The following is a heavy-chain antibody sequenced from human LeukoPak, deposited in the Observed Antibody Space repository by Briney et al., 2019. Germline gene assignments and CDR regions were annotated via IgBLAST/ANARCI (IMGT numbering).Heavy chain of an antibody. Sequence: GGPLRLSCAASGFTFSTYWMSWVRQAPGKGLEWVSYISSSGSTIYYADSVKGRFTISRDNAKNSLYLQMNSLRAEDTAVYYCARETPAVGTGSQHWGQGTLVTVSS. D-gene: IGHD6-19*01. J-gene: IGHJ1*01. V-gene: IGHV3-11*01. CDR1: GFTFSTYW. CDR3: ARETPAVGTGSQH. CDR2: ISSSGSTI.